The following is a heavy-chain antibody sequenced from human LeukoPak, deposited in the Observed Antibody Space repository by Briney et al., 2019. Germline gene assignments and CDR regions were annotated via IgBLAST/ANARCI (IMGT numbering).Heavy chain of an antibody. CDR3: VRVPYGSSGYYYYYGMDV. Sequence: SETLSLTCTVSGGSISSSSYYLGWIRQPPGKGLEWIGTIYYSGRTYYNPSLKSRVTISVDTSKNQFSLNLSSVTAADTAVYYCVRVPYGSSGYYYYYGMDVWGQGTTVTVSS. D-gene: IGHD3-22*01. CDR1: GGSISSSSYY. CDR2: IYYSGRT. J-gene: IGHJ6*02. V-gene: IGHV4-39*07.